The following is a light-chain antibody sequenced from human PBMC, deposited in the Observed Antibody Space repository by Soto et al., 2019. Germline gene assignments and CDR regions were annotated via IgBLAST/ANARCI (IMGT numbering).Light chain of an antibody. CDR3: QQYNSYSPT. J-gene: IGKJ1*01. V-gene: IGKV1-5*03. CDR1: QSISVW. CDR2: KAS. Sequence: DITVNQSPSTLSVSIGDRVTITCRASQSISVWLAWYQQKAGKAPNLLIYKASRLESGVPSRFSGSGSETEFTLTISGLQPGDSATYYCQQYNSYSPTFGQGTKVDIK.